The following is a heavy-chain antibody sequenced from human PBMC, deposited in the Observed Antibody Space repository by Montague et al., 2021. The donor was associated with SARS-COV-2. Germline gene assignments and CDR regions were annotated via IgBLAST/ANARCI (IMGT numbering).Heavy chain of an antibody. D-gene: IGHD3-16*01. Sequence: SETLSLTCSISGVSITSYYWCWVRLPALTGLDWIGHIYASCSTNYSSSLTSRVRLSIDNPKNQFSLTLESLTAADTAVYYCVRDGGNGYYFDYWGQGALVTVSS. CDR2: IYASCST. V-gene: IGHV4-4*07. CDR3: VRDGGNGYYFDY. CDR1: GVSITSYY. J-gene: IGHJ4*02.